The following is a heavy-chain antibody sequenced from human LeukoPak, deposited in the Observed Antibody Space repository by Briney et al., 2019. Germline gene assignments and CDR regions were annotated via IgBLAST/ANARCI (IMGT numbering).Heavy chain of an antibody. J-gene: IGHJ5*02. CDR2: INHSGST. CDR1: GFSFSSYA. D-gene: IGHD3-3*01. Sequence: GSLRLSCTASGFSFSSYAMSWVRQAPGKGLEWIGEINHSGSTNYNPSLKSRVTISVDTSKNQFSLKLSSVTAADTAVYYCARAPYYDFWSSYPTKLRANWFDPWGQGTLVTVSS. CDR3: ARAPYYDFWSSYPTKLRANWFDP. V-gene: IGHV4-34*01.